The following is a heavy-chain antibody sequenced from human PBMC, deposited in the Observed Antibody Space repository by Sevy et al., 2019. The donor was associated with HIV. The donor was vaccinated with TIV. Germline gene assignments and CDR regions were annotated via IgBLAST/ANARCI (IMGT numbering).Heavy chain of an antibody. J-gene: IGHJ6*03. Sequence: GGSLRLSCAVSGFSFDSYGMTWVRQAPGKGLEWVSAISGSGTRTYYADSVKGRFIISRDNSNNTLDLQMNSLRAEDTAIYYFAKGGGGHYDPDEIAYYFYYYNMDVWGKGTTVTVSS. CDR3: AKGGGGHYDPDEIAYYFYYYNMDV. D-gene: IGHD3-22*01. CDR2: ISGSGTRT. V-gene: IGHV3-23*01. CDR1: GFSFDSYG.